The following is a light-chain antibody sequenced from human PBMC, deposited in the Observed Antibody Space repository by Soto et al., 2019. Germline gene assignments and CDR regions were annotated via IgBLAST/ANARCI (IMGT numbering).Light chain of an antibody. CDR2: DTS. CDR1: QSVSNK. CDR3: QQYNNWRSIT. Sequence: EIVMTQSPATLSVSPGERATLSCRASQSVSNKLAWYQQKPGQAPRVLIYDTSTRAAGIPARFSGSGSGTDFTLTISSLQSEDFAVYYCQQYNNWRSITFGQGTRLENK. J-gene: IGKJ5*01. V-gene: IGKV3-15*01.